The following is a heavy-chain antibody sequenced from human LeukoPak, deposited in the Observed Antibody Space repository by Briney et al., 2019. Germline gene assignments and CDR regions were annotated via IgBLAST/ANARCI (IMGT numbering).Heavy chain of an antibody. D-gene: IGHD3-3*01. CDR3: VRDFLGQGLPLDY. V-gene: IGHV6-1*01. CDR2: TFYRSKWYN. J-gene: IGHJ4*02. Sequence: SQTLALTCAISGDSVSSNIAAWNWIRQSASRGLEWLGRTFYRSKWYNDYAVSLRGRIAINPDTSKNQFFLLLYSVTPEDTAVYYCVRDFLGQGLPLDYWSQGTLVTVSS. CDR1: GDSVSSNIAA.